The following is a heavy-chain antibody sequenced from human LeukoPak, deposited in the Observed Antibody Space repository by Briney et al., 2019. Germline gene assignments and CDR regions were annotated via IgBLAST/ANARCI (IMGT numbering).Heavy chain of an antibody. Sequence: SETLSLTCAVSGGSISSGGYSWSWIRQPAGKGLEWIGRIYTSGSTNYNPSLKSRVTMSVDTSKNQFSLKLSSVTAADTAVYYCARDLGPSPLAGPGDAFDIWGQGTMVTVSS. CDR2: IYTSGST. V-gene: IGHV4-61*02. CDR3: ARDLGPSPLAGPGDAFDI. D-gene: IGHD6-13*01. CDR1: GGSISSGGYS. J-gene: IGHJ3*02.